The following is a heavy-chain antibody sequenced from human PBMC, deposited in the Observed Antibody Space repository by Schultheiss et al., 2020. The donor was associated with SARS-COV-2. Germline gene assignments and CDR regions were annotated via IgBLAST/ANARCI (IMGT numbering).Heavy chain of an antibody. CDR1: GFTFSSYG. D-gene: IGHD2-21*02. Sequence: GESLKISCAASGFTFSSYGMHWVRQAPGKGLEWVAVIWYDGSNKYYADSVKGRFTISRDNSKNTLYLQMNSLRAEDTAVYYCARDLLPHIVVVTPGWFDPWGQGTLVTVSS. J-gene: IGHJ5*02. V-gene: IGHV3-33*01. CDR2: IWYDGSNK. CDR3: ARDLLPHIVVVTPGWFDP.